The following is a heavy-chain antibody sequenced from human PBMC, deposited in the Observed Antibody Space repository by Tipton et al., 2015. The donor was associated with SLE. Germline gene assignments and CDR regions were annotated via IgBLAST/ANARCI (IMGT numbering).Heavy chain of an antibody. Sequence: TRSLTCTVSSGSISSSYWSLIRQPPGKGLEWIGYIYYSGITYYNPSLKSRVTISVDTSKNQFSLKLSSVTAADTAVYYCARTGTTCHWFDPWGPGTLVTVSS. V-gene: IGHV4-59*06. D-gene: IGHD4-11*01. J-gene: IGHJ5*02. CDR1: SGSISSSY. CDR2: IYYSGIT. CDR3: ARTGTTCHWFDP.